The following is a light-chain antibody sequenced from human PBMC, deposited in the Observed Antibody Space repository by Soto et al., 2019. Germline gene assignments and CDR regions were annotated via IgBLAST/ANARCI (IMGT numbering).Light chain of an antibody. J-gene: IGLJ1*01. CDR3: KSYYGSNTYV. CDR2: EVV. CDR1: KNDIGVYDF. Sequence: QSVLTQPPSASGSPGQSVTISCTGTKNDIGVYDFVSWYQHHPGKAPRLIIYEVVQRPSGVPERFSGSKSGNTSSLTVSGLQAADEAAYFCKSYYGSNTYVFGSGTKLTVL. V-gene: IGLV2-8*01.